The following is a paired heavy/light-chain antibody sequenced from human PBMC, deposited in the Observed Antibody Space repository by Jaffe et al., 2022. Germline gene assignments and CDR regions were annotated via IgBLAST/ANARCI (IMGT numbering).Light chain of an antibody. CDR2: DVS. Sequence: QSALTQPRSVSGSPGQSVTISCTGTSSDVGTYNYVSWYQQHPGKAPKLMIYDVSKRPSGVPDRFSGSKSDNTASLTISGLQAEDEGDYYCCSYAGRYTFNYVFGTGTKVTVL. V-gene: IGLV2-11*01. CDR3: CSYAGRYTFNYV. CDR1: SSDVGTYNY. J-gene: IGLJ1*01.
Heavy chain of an antibody. Sequence: QVQLQESGPGLVKPSQTLSLTCTVSGGSISSGNHYWSWIRQPAGKGLEWIGRVYTSGNTNYNPSLKSRVTISVDTSKNQFSLKLISVTAADTAVYYCASGPYHEYINYYYMDVWGKGTTVTVSS. V-gene: IGHV4-61*02. CDR3: ASGPYHEYINYYYMDV. CDR2: VYTSGNT. J-gene: IGHJ6*03. CDR1: GGSISSGNHY. D-gene: IGHD1-1*01.